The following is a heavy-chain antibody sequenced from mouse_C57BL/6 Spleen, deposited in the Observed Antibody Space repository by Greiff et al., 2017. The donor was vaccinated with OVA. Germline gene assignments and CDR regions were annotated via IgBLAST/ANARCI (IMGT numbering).Heavy chain of an antibody. J-gene: IGHJ1*03. CDR2: IDPETGGT. CDR3: TRKGRTGTRYFDV. D-gene: IGHD4-1*01. CDR1: GYTFTDYE. Sequence: LVESGAELVRPGASVTLSCKASGYTFTDYEMHWVKQTPVHGLEWIGAIDPETGGTAYNQKFKGKAILTADKSSSTAYMELRSLTSEDSAVYYCTRKGRTGTRYFDVWGTGTTVTVSS. V-gene: IGHV1-15*01.